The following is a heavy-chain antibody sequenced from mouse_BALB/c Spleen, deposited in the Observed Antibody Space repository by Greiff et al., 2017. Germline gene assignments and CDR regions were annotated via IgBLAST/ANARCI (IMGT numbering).Heavy chain of an antibody. CDR3: TRRSHFDY. J-gene: IGHJ2*01. CDR2: IYPGDGDT. CDR1: GYAFSSYW. Sequence: QVQLQQSGAELVRPGSSVKISCKASGYAFSSYWMNWVKQRPGQGLEWIGQIYPGDGDTNYNGKFKGKATLTADKSSSTAYMQLSSLTSEDSAVYYCTRRSHFDYWGQGTTLTVSS. V-gene: IGHV1-80*01. D-gene: IGHD6-2*01.